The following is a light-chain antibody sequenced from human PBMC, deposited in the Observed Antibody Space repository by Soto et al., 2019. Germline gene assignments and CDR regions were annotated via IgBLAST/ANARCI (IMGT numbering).Light chain of an antibody. CDR2: GAS. Sequence: EIVMTQSPATLSVSPGERATLSCSARRYVSSNLAWYQQRPGQAPRLLIYGASTRATGIPARFSGSGSGTEFTLTISSLQSEDLGVYYCHQYNNGSTFGQGTKVEIK. CDR3: HQYNNGST. J-gene: IGKJ1*01. V-gene: IGKV3-15*01. CDR1: RYVSSN.